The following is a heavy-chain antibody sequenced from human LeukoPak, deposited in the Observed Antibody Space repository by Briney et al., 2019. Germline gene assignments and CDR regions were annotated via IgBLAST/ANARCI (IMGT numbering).Heavy chain of an antibody. Sequence: SETLSLTCTVSGGSISSYYWSWIRQPAGKGLVWIGRIYTSGSTNYNPSLKSRVTMSVDTSRNQFSLKLSSVTAADTAVYYCARDRLSYDSSGYYYYFDYWGQGTLVTVSS. D-gene: IGHD3-22*01. CDR1: GGSISSYY. J-gene: IGHJ4*02. CDR2: IYTSGST. CDR3: ARDRLSYDSSGYYYYFDY. V-gene: IGHV4-4*07.